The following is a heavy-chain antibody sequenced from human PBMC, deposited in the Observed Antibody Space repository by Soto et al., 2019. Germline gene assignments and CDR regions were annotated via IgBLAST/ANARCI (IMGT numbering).Heavy chain of an antibody. CDR1: GFTFSSYG. D-gene: IGHD4-17*01. Sequence: GGSLRLSCAASGFTFSSYGMHWVRQAPGKGLEWVAVISYDGSNKYYADSVKGRFTISRDNSKNTLYLQMNSLRAEDTAVYYCARKPATTGYYYYGMDVWGQGTTVTVSS. CDR2: ISYDGSNK. J-gene: IGHJ6*02. V-gene: IGHV3-30*03. CDR3: ARKPATTGYYYYGMDV.